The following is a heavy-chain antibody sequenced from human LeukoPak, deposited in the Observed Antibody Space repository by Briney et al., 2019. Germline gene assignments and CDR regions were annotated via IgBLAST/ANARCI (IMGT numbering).Heavy chain of an antibody. CDR2: IKSKSERGTT. J-gene: IGHJ4*02. CDR1: GFTFSSYS. D-gene: IGHD2-2*02. CDR3: TSNLYCSTSSCYTLDN. Sequence: PGGSLRLSCAASGFTFSSYSMNWVRQAPGKGLEWVGRIKSKSERGTTDYAAPVKGRFTISRDGSTNTVYLHMNSLKTEDTAVYFCTSNLYCSTSSCYTLDNWGQGTLVAVSP. V-gene: IGHV3-15*01.